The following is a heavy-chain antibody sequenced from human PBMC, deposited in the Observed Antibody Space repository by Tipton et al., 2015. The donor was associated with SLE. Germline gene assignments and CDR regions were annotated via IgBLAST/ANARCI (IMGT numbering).Heavy chain of an antibody. V-gene: IGHV4-4*07. CDR2: IYTSGST. CDR3: ARAGAPYTILEGAMDV. D-gene: IGHD3-3*01. J-gene: IGHJ6*03. Sequence: LRLSCTVSGGSLSSYYWSWIRQPAGKGLEWIGRIYTSGSTDYNPPLKSRVTISVDTSKNQFSLKLSSVTAADTAVYYCARAGAPYTILEGAMDVWGKGTTVTVSS. CDR1: GGSLSSYY.